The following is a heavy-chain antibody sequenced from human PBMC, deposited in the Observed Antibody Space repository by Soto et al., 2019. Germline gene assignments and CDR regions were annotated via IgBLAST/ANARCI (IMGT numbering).Heavy chain of an antibody. CDR3: ARRGYDSEVDAFDI. D-gene: IGHD3-22*01. V-gene: IGHV5-10-1*01. Sequence: PGESLKISCKGSGYSFTSYWNSWVRQMPGKGLEWMGRIDPSDSYTNYSPSFQGHVTISADKSISTAYLQWSSLKASDTAMYYCARRGYDSEVDAFDIWGQGTMVTVSS. CDR1: GYSFTSYW. J-gene: IGHJ3*02. CDR2: IDPSDSYT.